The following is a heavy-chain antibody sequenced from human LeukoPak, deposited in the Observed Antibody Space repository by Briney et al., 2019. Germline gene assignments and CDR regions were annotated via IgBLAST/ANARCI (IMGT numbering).Heavy chain of an antibody. CDR1: GFTFSSYA. J-gene: IGHJ4*02. V-gene: IGHV3-30*04. CDR3: ARDQSRIGGYFDY. Sequence: GGSLRLSCAVSGFTFSSYAMHWVRQAPGKGLEWVAVISYDGSNKYYADSVKGRFTISRDNSKNTLYLQMNSLRAEDTAVYYCARDQSRIGGYFDYWGQGTLVTVSS. D-gene: IGHD2/OR15-2a*01. CDR2: ISYDGSNK.